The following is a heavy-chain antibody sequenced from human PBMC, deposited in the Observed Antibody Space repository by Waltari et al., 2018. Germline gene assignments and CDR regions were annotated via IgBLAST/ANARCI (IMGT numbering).Heavy chain of an antibody. D-gene: IGHD3-10*01. CDR1: GGSLRGYY. V-gene: IGHV4-34*01. Sequence: QVQLQQWGAGLLKPSETLSLTCAVYGGSLRGYYWSWIRKPPGKGLEWIGEINHSGSTNYNPSLKSRVTISVDTSKNQFYLKLSSVTAADTAVYYCARGVRGYYGSGSYYSRFDYWGQGTLVTVSS. CDR3: ARGVRGYYGSGSYYSRFDY. J-gene: IGHJ4*02. CDR2: INHSGST.